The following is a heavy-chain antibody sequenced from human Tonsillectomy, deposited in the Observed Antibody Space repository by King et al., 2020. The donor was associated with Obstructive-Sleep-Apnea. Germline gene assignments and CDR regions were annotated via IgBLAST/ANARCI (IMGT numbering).Heavy chain of an antibody. V-gene: IGHV5-51*01. J-gene: IGHJ5*02. D-gene: IGHD2-21*02. CDR2: IYPGDSDT. CDR1: GYSFTSYW. Sequence: VQLVESGAEVKKPGESLKISCTGSGYSFTSYWIGWVRQMPGKGLEWMGIIYPGDSDTRYSPSFQGQVTISADKSISTAYLQWSSLKASDTAMYYCARHYPLNCGGDCPHWFDPWGQGTLVTVSS. CDR3: ARHYPLNCGGDCPHWFDP.